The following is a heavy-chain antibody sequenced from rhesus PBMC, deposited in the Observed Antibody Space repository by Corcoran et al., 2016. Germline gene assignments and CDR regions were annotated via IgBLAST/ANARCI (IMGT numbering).Heavy chain of an antibody. CDR1: GYSFTNYW. J-gene: IGHJ3*01. Sequence: EVQLVQSGAEVKRPGESLKISCKTSGYSFTNYWISWVRQMPGKGLEWMGAIDPSVPDTPYTPSFQGQVTISADNSISTAYLQWSSLKASDTATYYCARGWGTVTVFDFWGQGLRVTVSS. CDR2: IDPSVPDT. D-gene: IGHD4-23*01. CDR3: ARGWGTVTVFDF. V-gene: IGHV5-2*01.